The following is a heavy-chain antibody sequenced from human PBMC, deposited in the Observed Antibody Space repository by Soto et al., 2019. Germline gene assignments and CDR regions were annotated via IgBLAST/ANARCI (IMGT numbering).Heavy chain of an antibody. Sequence: GGSLRLSCAASGFTFSSYAMHWVRQAPGKGLEWVAVISYDGSNKYYADSVKGRFTISRDNSKNTLYLQMNSLRAEDTAVYYCARAATIWSGAFDIWGQGTMVTVAS. J-gene: IGHJ3*02. D-gene: IGHD3-16*01. CDR2: ISYDGSNK. V-gene: IGHV3-30*04. CDR3: ARAATIWSGAFDI. CDR1: GFTFSSYA.